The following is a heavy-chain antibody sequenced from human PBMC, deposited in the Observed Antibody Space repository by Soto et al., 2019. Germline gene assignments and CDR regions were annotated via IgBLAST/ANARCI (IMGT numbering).Heavy chain of an antibody. CDR2: IIPTTTTA. V-gene: IGHV1-46*01. J-gene: IGHJ6*02. D-gene: IGHD3-3*02. CDR1: ENTFSTCS. CDR3: ARELGAASPPYYYYGMDV. Sequence: ASVKVSCKASENTFSTCSLRWVRQAPGQGLEWMGGIIPTTTTATDAQKFQGRVTMTRDASKNTAYLQMSSLRSEDTAVYYCARELGAASPPYYYYGMDVWGQGTTVTVSS.